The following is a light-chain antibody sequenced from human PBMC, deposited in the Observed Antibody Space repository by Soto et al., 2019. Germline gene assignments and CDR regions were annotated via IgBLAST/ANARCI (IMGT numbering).Light chain of an antibody. V-gene: IGKV3-20*01. CDR2: AAS. J-gene: IGKJ1*01. Sequence: ELVLTQSPGTLSLSPGERATLSCRASQSVTNTYLAWYQQRPGQAPRLLISAASSRATGIPERFSGSGSGTEFTLTISRLEPEDFAVYYCQQYGNSRTFGQGTKVEIK. CDR3: QQYGNSRT. CDR1: QSVTNTY.